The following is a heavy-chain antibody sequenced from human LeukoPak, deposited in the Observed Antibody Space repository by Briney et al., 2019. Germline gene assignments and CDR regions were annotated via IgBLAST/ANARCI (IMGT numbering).Heavy chain of an antibody. D-gene: IGHD3-9*01. CDR3: AKDTVRYFDWLIFDY. J-gene: IGHJ4*02. V-gene: IGHV3-23*01. CDR1: GFTFDDYA. Sequence: GGSLRLSCAASGFTFDDYAMSWVRQAPGKGLEWVSAISGSGGSTYYADSVKGRFTISRDNSKNTLYLQMNSLRAEDTAVYYCAKDTVRYFDWLIFDYWGQGTLVTVSS. CDR2: ISGSGGST.